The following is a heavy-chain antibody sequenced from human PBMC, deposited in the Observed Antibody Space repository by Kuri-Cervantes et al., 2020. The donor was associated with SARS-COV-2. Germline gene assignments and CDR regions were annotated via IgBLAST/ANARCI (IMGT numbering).Heavy chain of an antibody. V-gene: IGHV3-7*01. Sequence: GESLKISCAASGFTFSNAWMSWVRQAPGKGLEWVANIKQDGSEKYYADSVKGRFTISRDNAKNSLYLQMNSLRAEDTAVYYCARDLSYMDVWGKGTTVTVSS. CDR3: ARDLSYMDV. J-gene: IGHJ6*03. CDR2: IKQDGSEK. D-gene: IGHD2/OR15-2a*01. CDR1: GFTFSNAW.